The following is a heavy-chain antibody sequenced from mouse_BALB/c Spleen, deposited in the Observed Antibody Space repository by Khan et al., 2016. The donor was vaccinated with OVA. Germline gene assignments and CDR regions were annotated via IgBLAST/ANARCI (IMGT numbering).Heavy chain of an antibody. J-gene: IGHJ4*01. CDR1: GYTFTNYG. D-gene: IGHD3-2*01. CDR3: ARPADSSYTLDY. Sequence: QVQLQQSGPELKKPGETVKISCKASGYTFTNYGMNWVQQSPGKALKWMGWINTYTGEPTYADDFKGRFAFSLETSASTAYLQINNLKNEDTATYICARPADSSYTLDYWGQGTTVTVSS. CDR2: INTYTGEP. V-gene: IGHV9-3-1*01.